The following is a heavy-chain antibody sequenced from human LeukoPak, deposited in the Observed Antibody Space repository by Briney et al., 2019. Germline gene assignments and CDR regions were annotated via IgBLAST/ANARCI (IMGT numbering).Heavy chain of an antibody. CDR3: ARHYRVYYYDSVSDDSFDM. D-gene: IGHD3-22*01. CDR1: GGSISSYS. J-gene: IGHJ3*02. V-gene: IGHV4-59*08. Sequence: SETLSLTCTGSGGSISSYSWSWVRQPPGKGLEWIGYIYYSGSTNYYPSLKSRVTISVDTSKNQLSLKLTSVTAADTAVYYCARHYRVYYYDSVSDDSFDMWGQGTMVTVSS. CDR2: IYYSGST.